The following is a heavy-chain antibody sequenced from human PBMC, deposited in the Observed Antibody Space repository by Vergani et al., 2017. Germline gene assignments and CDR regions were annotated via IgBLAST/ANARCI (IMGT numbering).Heavy chain of an antibody. Sequence: EVQLVESGGGLVQPGGSLRLSCAASGFTFSSYWMSWVRQAPGKGLEWVANIKQDGSEKYYVDSVKGRFTISRANAKNSLYLQMNSLRAEDTAVYYCARVAPYYYYYYGMDVWGQGTTVTVSS. V-gene: IGHV3-7*01. CDR1: GFTFSSYW. CDR3: ARVAPYYYYYYGMDV. CDR2: IKQDGSEK. J-gene: IGHJ6*02.